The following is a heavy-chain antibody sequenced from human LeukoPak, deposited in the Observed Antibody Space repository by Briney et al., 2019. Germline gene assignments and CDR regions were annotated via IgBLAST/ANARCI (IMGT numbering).Heavy chain of an antibody. D-gene: IGHD6-13*01. V-gene: IGHV3-74*01. Sequence: GGSLRLSCAASGFTFSSYWMHWVRQAPGKGLVWVSRINSDGSSTSYADSVKGRFTISRDDAKNTLYLQMNSLRAEDTAVYYCAREIGSSPLIDYWGQGTLVTVSS. CDR1: GFTFSSYW. CDR3: AREIGSSPLIDY. CDR2: INSDGSST. J-gene: IGHJ4*02.